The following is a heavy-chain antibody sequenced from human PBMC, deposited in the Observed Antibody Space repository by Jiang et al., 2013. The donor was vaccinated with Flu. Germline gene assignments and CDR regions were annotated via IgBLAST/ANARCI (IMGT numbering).Heavy chain of an antibody. J-gene: IGHJ4*02. D-gene: IGHD2-15*01. CDR1: AANFSSYW. V-gene: IGHV3-74*01. CDR3: ARDRDCSGGSCYEALDS. CDR2: ISTDGCTT. Sequence: ASAANFSSYWMHWVRQVPGKGLMWVSRISTDGCTTVYAESVKGRFTISRDNAKSTLHLHMTSLRVEDTAVYYCARDRDCSGGSCYEALDSWGQGALVTVSS.